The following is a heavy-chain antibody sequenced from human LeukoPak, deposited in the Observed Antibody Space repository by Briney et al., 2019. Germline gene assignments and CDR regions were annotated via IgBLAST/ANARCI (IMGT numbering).Heavy chain of an antibody. Sequence: GGSLRLSCAASGFTFSSYGMHWVRQAPGKGLEWVAVISYDGSNKYYADSVKGRFTISRDNSKNTLYLQMNSLRAEDTAVYYCAKDGSSGGSCPDYWGQGTLVTVSS. CDR1: GFTFSSYG. V-gene: IGHV3-30*18. J-gene: IGHJ4*02. CDR3: AKDGSSGGSCPDY. CDR2: ISYDGSNK. D-gene: IGHD2-15*01.